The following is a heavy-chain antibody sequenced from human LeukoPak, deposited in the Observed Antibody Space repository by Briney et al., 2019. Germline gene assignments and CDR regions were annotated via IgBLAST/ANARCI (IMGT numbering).Heavy chain of an antibody. Sequence: GGSLRLSCAASRFTFSSYAMHWVRQAPGKGLELVAVISYDGGNKYYADSVKGRFTISRDNSKNTLYLQMNSLRAEDTAVYYCARPIVAVTVYYYYYGMDVWGQGTTVTVSS. D-gene: IGHD6-13*01. V-gene: IGHV3-30-3*01. CDR1: RFTFSSYA. CDR3: ARPIVAVTVYYYYYGMDV. CDR2: ISYDGGNK. J-gene: IGHJ6*02.